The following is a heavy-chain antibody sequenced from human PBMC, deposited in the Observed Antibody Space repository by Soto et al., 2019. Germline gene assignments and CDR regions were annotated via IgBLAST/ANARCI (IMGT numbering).Heavy chain of an antibody. J-gene: IGHJ4*02. CDR2: IFWNDDE. V-gene: IGHV2-5*01. Sequence: SGPTLVNPTQTLTLTCTFSGFSLTTYGVGVGWIRQPPGKALEWLALIFWNDDERYSPSLKSRLTITKDTSKNQVVFTITNMEPVDTATYFSVHTGYCYDSFAYWGRGTLVTVSS. CDR1: GFSLTTYGVG. CDR3: VHTGYCYDSFAY. D-gene: IGHD3-22*01.